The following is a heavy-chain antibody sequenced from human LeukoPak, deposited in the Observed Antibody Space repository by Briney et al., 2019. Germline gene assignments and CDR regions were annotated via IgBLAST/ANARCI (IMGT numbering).Heavy chain of an antibody. J-gene: IGHJ5*02. CDR1: GGSLSSSSYY. CDR2: IYYSGST. CDR3: ARDYRGRFDP. V-gene: IGHV4-39*07. D-gene: IGHD5-12*01. Sequence: SETLSLTCTVSGGSLSSSSYYWGWIRQPPGKGLEWIGSIYYSGSTYYNPSLKSRVTLSVDTSKNQFSLKLSSVTAADTAVYYCARDYRGRFDPWGQGTLVTVSS.